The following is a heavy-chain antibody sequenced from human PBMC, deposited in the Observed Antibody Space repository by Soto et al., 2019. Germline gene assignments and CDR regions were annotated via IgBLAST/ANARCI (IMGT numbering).Heavy chain of an antibody. J-gene: IGHJ6*03. CDR1: GGSISSGGYY. Sequence: QLQLQESGPGLVKPSQTLSLTCTVSGGSISSGGYYCSWIRQHPGKGLEWIGYIYYSGSTYYNPSLKSRVTISVDTSKNQFSLKLSSVTAADTAVYYCARDSFGISGYYMDVWGKGTTVTVSS. D-gene: IGHD2-15*01. V-gene: IGHV4-31*03. CDR2: IYYSGST. CDR3: ARDSFGISGYYMDV.